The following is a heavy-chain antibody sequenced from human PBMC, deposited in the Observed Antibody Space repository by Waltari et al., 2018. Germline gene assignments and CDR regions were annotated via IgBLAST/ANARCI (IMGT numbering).Heavy chain of an antibody. V-gene: IGHV3-15*01. CDR2: IKSKTDGGTT. D-gene: IGHD4-17*01. J-gene: IGHJ4*02. Sequence: EVQLVASGGDLVKPGGSLRLPCAASGMTFNNAWMTWVRQAPGKGLEWVGRIKSKTDGGTTDFAAPVEGRFTISRDDSKKTMYLQMSSLKIEDTAVYYCTTDPVGLYGGDYWGQGTLVIVSS. CDR3: TTDPVGLYGGDY. CDR1: GMTFNNAW.